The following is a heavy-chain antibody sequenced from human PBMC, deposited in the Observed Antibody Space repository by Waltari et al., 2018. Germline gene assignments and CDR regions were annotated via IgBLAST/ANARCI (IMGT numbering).Heavy chain of an antibody. CDR1: XXXXXXXX. V-gene: IGHV5-51*01. Sequence: EVQLVQSGAEVKKPGESLKISCKXXXXXXXXXXXXXXXRLAGKGLGGMGFSYPEYSDTRYIPSFQGQVTISADKSISTAYLQWSSLKASDTAMYYCASQGSYYGPIDYWGQGTLVTVSS. J-gene: IGHJ4*02. CDR2: SYPEYSDT. D-gene: IGHD1-26*01. CDR3: ASQGSYYGPIDY.